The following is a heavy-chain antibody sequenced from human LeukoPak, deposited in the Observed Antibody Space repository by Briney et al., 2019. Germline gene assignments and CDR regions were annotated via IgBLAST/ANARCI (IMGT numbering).Heavy chain of an antibody. V-gene: IGHV5-51*01. CDR3: ARGLGRWLKLSVFDY. D-gene: IGHD5-24*01. CDR2: IYPGDSDT. CDR1: GYSFTAYW. J-gene: IGHJ4*02. Sequence: GESLKISCKGSGYSFTAYWIGWVRQMPGKGLGWMGIIYPGDSDTKYSPSFQGQVTISADKSISTAYLQWSSLKASDTAMYYCARGLGRWLKLSVFDYWGQGTLVTVSS.